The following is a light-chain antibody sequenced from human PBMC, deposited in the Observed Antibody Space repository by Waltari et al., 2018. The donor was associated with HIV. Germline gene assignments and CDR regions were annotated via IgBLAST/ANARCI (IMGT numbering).Light chain of an antibody. V-gene: IGLV1-47*01. CDR1: DSHPGRNY. CDR2: KNN. CDR3: ASWDDNLNSWV. Sequence: QSVVTPPPSASGTPGQRVTISCSGSDSHPGRNYVSRYQDLPGTAPKLLIYKNNQRSSGVPDRFSGSKSDTSASLAISGLRSEDEADYYCASWDDNLNSWVFGGGTKLTVL. J-gene: IGLJ3*02.